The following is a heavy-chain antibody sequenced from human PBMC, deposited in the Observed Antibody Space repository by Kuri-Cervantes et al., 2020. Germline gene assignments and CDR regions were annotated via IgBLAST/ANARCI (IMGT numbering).Heavy chain of an antibody. V-gene: IGHV3-21*03. Sequence: GESLKISCAASGFTFSDHYTDWVRQAPGKGLEWVSSISGSSSYIYYADSVKGRFTISRDNAKNSLYLQMNSLKTEDTAVYYCTTDPYYDYIWGILDWRGYWGQGTLVTDSS. CDR2: ISGSSSYI. J-gene: IGHJ4*02. CDR3: TTDPYYDYIWGILDWRGY. D-gene: IGHD3-16*01. CDR1: GFTFSDHY.